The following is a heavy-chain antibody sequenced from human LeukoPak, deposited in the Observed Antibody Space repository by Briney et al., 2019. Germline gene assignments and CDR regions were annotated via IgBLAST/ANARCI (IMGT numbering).Heavy chain of an antibody. CDR3: ARYENGGIDY. V-gene: IGHV3-23*01. D-gene: IGHD2-15*01. J-gene: IGHJ4*02. CDR1: GFTFSSYS. CDR2: TTGSGDKL. Sequence: GGSLRLSCAASGFTFSSYSMNWVRQAPGKGLEWVSATTGSGDKLFYADSVKGRFTISRDNSKNTLYLQMNNVRAEDTAVYYCARYENGGIDYWGQGTLVTVSS.